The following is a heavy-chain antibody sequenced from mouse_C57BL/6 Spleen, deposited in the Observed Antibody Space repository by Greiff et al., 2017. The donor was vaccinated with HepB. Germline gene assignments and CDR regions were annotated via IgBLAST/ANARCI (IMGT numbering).Heavy chain of an antibody. CDR1: GYSFTGYY. CDR3: ARYALYYFDY. Sequence: VQLQQSGPELVKPGASVKISCKASGYSFTGYYMNWVKQSPEKSLEWIGEINPSTGGTTYNQKFKAKATLTVDKSSSTAYMQLKSLTSEDSSVYYCARYALYYFDYWGQGTTLTVSS. D-gene: IGHD6-5*01. V-gene: IGHV1-42*01. J-gene: IGHJ2*01. CDR2: INPSTGGT.